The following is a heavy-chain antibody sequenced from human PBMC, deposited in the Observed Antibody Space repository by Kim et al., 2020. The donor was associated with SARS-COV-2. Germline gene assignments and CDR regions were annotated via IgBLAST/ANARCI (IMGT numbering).Heavy chain of an antibody. CDR1: GFTFSSYA. J-gene: IGHJ4*02. CDR3: AKGGPSSYYYDSSGTPPL. Sequence: GGSLRLSCAASGFTFSSYAMSWVRQAPGKGLEWVSAISGSGGSTYYADSVKGRFTISRDNSKNTLYLQKNSLRAEDTAVYYCAKGGPSSYYYDSSGTPPLWGQGTLVTVSS. CDR2: ISGSGGST. V-gene: IGHV3-23*01. D-gene: IGHD3-22*01.